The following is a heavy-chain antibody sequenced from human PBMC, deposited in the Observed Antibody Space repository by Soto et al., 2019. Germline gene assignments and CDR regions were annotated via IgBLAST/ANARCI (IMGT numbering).Heavy chain of an antibody. V-gene: IGHV1-69*01. J-gene: IGHJ5*02. D-gene: IGHD6-19*01. Sequence: QVQLVQSGAEVKKPGSSVKVSCKAIGGTFTSYAITWVRQAPGQGLEWMGETIPILDRSAYAPKFRGRLTMTVDESTNIAYIELSSLRSDDTAVYYCARDARSSGWYVPSRLIWFDPWGQGTLVTVSS. CDR3: ARDARSSGWYVPSRLIWFDP. CDR2: TIPILDRS. CDR1: GGTFTSYA.